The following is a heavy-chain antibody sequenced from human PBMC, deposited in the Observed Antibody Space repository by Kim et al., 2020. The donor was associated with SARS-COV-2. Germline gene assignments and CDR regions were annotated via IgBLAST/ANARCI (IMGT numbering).Heavy chain of an antibody. D-gene: IGHD3-22*01. J-gene: IGHJ4*02. CDR3: AKREDYYGSSGRGFDY. Sequence: FQGRGTITADESTSTAYMELSSLRSEDTAVYYCAKREDYYGSSGRGFDYWGQGTLVTVSS. V-gene: IGHV1-69*01.